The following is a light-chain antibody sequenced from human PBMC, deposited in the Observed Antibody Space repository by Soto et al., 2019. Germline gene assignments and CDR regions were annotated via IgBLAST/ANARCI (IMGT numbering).Light chain of an antibody. Sequence: DIQMTQSPSTLSGSVGDRISITCRASQSIGTYLSWYQQKPGKAPKLLIYGASNLQSGVPSRFSGSGSETGLTLTISSLQPEDFATYYCQQSYSAPRTFGQGTKVDIK. V-gene: IGKV1-39*01. CDR2: GAS. J-gene: IGKJ2*01. CDR3: QQSYSAPRT. CDR1: QSIGTY.